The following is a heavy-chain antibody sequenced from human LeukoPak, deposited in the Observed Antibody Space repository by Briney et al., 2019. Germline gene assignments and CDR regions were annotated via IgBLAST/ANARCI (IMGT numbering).Heavy chain of an antibody. Sequence: GASVKVSCKASGYTFTSYDINWVRQATGQGPEWMGWMNPNSGNTGYAQEFQGRVTMTRNTSISTAYMELSSLRSEDTAVYYCARAYSSGFDYWGQGTLVTVSS. D-gene: IGHD2-21*01. CDR2: MNPNSGNT. V-gene: IGHV1-8*01. CDR1: GYTFTSYD. CDR3: ARAYSSGFDY. J-gene: IGHJ4*02.